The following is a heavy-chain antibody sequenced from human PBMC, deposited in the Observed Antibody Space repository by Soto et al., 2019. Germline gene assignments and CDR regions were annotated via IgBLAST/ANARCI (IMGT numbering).Heavy chain of an antibody. V-gene: IGHV4-59*01. CDR1: GGAISRYY. J-gene: IGHJ6*02. CDR3: ARDLWGYCGTDCFPLDV. Sequence: SETLSLTCTVSGGAISRYYWSWIRQPPGKGLEWIGYMYNTGRTVYNPSFKSRVTISVDTSKNQFSLKFSSVTAADTAVYYCARDLWGYCGTDCFPLDVWGQGTTVTVSS. D-gene: IGHD2-21*02. CDR2: MYNTGRT.